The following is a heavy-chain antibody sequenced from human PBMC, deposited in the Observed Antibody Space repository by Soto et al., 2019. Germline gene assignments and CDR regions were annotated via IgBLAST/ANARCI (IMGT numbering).Heavy chain of an antibody. J-gene: IGHJ4*02. CDR1: GFSVSGSY. CDR2: MFSGGGT. V-gene: IGHV3-53*01. D-gene: IGHD5-18*01. Sequence: GGSLRLSCAASGFSVSGSYIYWVRQAPGKGLEWVSVMFSGGGTDYADSVKGRFTISSDKSKNTLYLQMNSLRVEDTAVYYCARGTTTLVDHFDYWGQGTLVTVSS. CDR3: ARGTTTLVDHFDY.